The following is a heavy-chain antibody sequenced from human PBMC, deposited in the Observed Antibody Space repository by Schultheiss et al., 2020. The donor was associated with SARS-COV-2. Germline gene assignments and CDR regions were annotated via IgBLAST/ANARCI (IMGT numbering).Heavy chain of an antibody. CDR2: ISASSAYI. CDR1: GFTFSSYW. V-gene: IGHV3-21*01. Sequence: GESLKISCAASGFTFSSYWVHWVRQVPGKGLEWVSSISASSAYIYYPDSVKGRFTISRDNAKNSLYLQMDSLRAEDAAVYYCATQRFCPGGVCLWGNDYWGQGTLVTVSS. D-gene: IGHD2-8*02. J-gene: IGHJ4*02. CDR3: ATQRFCPGGVCLWGNDY.